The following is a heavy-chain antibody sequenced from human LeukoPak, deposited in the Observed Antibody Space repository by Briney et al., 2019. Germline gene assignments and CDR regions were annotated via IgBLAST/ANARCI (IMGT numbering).Heavy chain of an antibody. CDR3: ARDLDFDY. J-gene: IGHJ4*02. CDR2: INSDGSST. V-gene: IGHV3-74*01. Sequence: QTGGFLRLSCAASGFTFSSYWMHWVRQAPGKGLVWVSCINSDGSSTRCAGSVKGRFTTSRDNAKNTLYLQMNSLRAEDTAVYYCARDLDFDYWGQGTLVTVSS. CDR1: GFTFSSYW.